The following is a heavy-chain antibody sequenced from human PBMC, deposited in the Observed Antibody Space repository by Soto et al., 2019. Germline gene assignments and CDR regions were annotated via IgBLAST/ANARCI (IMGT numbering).Heavy chain of an antibody. D-gene: IGHD5-12*01. V-gene: IGHV3-21*01. Sequence: EVQLVESGGGLVKPGGSLRLSCAASGFTFSSYSMNWVRQAPGKGLEWVSSISSSSSYIYYADSVKGRFTISRDNAKNSLYLQMNSLRAEDTAMYYCAKRSGYDNYYYYYMDVWGKGTTVTVSS. CDR3: AKRSGYDNYYYYYMDV. CDR1: GFTFSSYS. CDR2: ISSSSSYI. J-gene: IGHJ6*03.